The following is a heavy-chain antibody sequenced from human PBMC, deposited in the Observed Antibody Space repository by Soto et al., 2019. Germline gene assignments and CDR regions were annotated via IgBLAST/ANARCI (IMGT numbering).Heavy chain of an antibody. Sequence: GSLRLSCAASGFTFDDYTMHWVRQAPGKGLEWVSLISWDGGSTYYAGSVKGRFTISRDNSKNSLYLQMNSLRTEDTALYYCAKDMSREGFDPWGQGTLVTVSS. J-gene: IGHJ5*02. CDR3: AKDMSREGFDP. V-gene: IGHV3-43*01. CDR1: GFTFDDYT. CDR2: ISWDGGST.